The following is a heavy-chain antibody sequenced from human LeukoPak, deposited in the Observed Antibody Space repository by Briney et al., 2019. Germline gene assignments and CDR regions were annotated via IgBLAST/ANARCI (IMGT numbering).Heavy chain of an antibody. V-gene: IGHV3-30*02. J-gene: IGHJ5*02. D-gene: IGHD6-13*01. CDR3: AKDLEQQLVLDWFDP. CDR2: IRYDGSNK. CDR1: GFTFSSYG. Sequence: GGSLSLSCAASGFTFSSYGLHWVRQAPGKGLEWVAFIRYDGSNKYYADSVKGRFTISRDNSKNTLYLQMNSLRAEDTAVYYCAKDLEQQLVLDWFDPWGQGTLVTVSS.